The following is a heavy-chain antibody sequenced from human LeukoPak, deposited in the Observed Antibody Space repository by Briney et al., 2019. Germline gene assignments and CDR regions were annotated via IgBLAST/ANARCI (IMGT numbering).Heavy chain of an antibody. CDR1: GFTFRSYA. J-gene: IGHJ4*02. CDR2: LSGSGGDT. Sequence: GGSLRLSCAASGFTFRSYAMNWVRQAPGRGLEWVSSLSGSGGDTYYADSVKGRFTISRDNSKSTLYLQMTRLRVEDAAVYYCAKERIAAARPYYFDYWGQGTLVTVSS. V-gene: IGHV3-23*01. CDR3: AKERIAAARPYYFDY. D-gene: IGHD6-13*01.